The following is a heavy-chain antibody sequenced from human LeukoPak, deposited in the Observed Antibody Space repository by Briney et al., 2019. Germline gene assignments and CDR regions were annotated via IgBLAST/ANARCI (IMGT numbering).Heavy chain of an antibody. CDR3: TRVGYCATTSCRTAFDI. CDR1: GFTFSSSA. V-gene: IGHV3-23*01. Sequence: PGGSLRLSCVASGFTFSSSAMSWVRQAPGKGLEWVSAISGSGGFTSYADSVKGRFTISRDNAKNTLYLQMDSLRAEDTAVYFCTRVGYCATTSCRTAFDIWGQGTMVTVSS. J-gene: IGHJ3*02. CDR2: ISGSGGFT. D-gene: IGHD2-2*01.